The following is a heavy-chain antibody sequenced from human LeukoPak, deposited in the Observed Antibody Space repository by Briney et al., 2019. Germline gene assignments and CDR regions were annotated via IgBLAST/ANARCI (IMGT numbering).Heavy chain of an antibody. J-gene: IGHJ5*02. CDR2: ISGSGGST. D-gene: IGHD6-13*01. CDR1: GFTFSSYA. CDR3: AKMYSSSWYGWFDP. V-gene: IGHV3-23*01. Sequence: GESLRLSCAASGFTFSSYAMSWVRQAPGKGLEWVSAISGSGGSTYYADSVKGRFTISRDNSKNTLYLQMNSLRAEDTAVYYCAKMYSSSWYGWFDPWGQGTLVTVSS.